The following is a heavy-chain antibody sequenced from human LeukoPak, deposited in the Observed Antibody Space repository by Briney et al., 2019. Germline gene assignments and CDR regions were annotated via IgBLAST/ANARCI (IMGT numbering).Heavy chain of an antibody. CDR3: AKDRDRSGGYYYDSSGRRAFQH. J-gene: IGHJ1*01. V-gene: IGHV3-23*01. CDR1: GFTFSSYA. CDR2: ISGSGGST. D-gene: IGHD3-22*01. Sequence: PGGSLRLSCAASGFTFSSYAISWVRQAPGKGLEWVSAISGSGGSTYYADSVKGRFTISRDNSKNTLYLQMNSLRAEDTAVYYCAKDRDRSGGYYYDSSGRRAFQHWGQGTLVTVSS.